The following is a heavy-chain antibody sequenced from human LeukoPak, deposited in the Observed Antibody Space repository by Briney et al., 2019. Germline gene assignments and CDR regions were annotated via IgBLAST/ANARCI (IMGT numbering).Heavy chain of an antibody. CDR3: ARDGSGSYYAY. Sequence: GGSLRLSCAASGFTFSGYWMSWVRQAPGKGLEWVANIKQDGSEKNYVDSVKGRFTISRDNAKNSLYLQMNSLRAEDTAVYYCARDGSGSYYAYWDQGTLVTVSS. D-gene: IGHD1-26*01. J-gene: IGHJ4*02. CDR1: GFTFSGYW. CDR2: IKQDGSEK. V-gene: IGHV3-7*01.